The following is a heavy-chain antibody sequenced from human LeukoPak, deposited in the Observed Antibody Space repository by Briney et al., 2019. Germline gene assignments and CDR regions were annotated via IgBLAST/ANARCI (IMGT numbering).Heavy chain of an antibody. V-gene: IGHV4-39*07. J-gene: IGHJ6*03. Sequence: SETLSLTCTVSGGSISSSSYYWGWIRLPPGKGLEWIGSIYYSGSTYYNPSLKSRVTISVDTSKNQFSLKLSSVTAADTAVYYCARGKERRSPYYYYYMDVWGKGTTVTISS. CDR1: GGSISSSSYY. CDR3: ARGKERRSPYYYYYMDV. CDR2: IYYSGST. D-gene: IGHD1-1*01.